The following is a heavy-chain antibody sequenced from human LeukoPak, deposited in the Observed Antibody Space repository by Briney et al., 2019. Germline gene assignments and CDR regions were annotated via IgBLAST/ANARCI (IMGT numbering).Heavy chain of an antibody. Sequence: SQTLSLTCAISGGSVSSNSAAWNWIRQSPSRGLEWLGRTYYRSKWYNDYAVSVKSRITINPDTSKNQFSLQLNSVTPEDTAVYYCARVATIPTPLYYYYGMDVWGQGTTVTVSS. CDR2: TYYRSKWYN. D-gene: IGHD5-12*01. V-gene: IGHV6-1*01. J-gene: IGHJ6*02. CDR1: GGSVSSNSAA. CDR3: ARVATIPTPLYYYYGMDV.